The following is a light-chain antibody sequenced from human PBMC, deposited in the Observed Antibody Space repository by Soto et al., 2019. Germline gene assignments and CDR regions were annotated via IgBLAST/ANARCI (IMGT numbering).Light chain of an antibody. CDR3: QQYGGSPRIT. CDR2: GAS. CDR1: ERLSSVY. J-gene: IGKJ5*01. Sequence: PRERAPLTCKASERLSSVYLAWYQQRPGQPPRLLIYGASNRATGIPDRFSGSGSGTDFTLIINRLEPEDVAIYYCQQYGGSPRITFGQGTRLEIK. V-gene: IGKV3-20*01.